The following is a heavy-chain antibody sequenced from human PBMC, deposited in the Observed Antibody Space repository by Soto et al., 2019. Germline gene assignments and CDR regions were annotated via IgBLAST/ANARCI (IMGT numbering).Heavy chain of an antibody. V-gene: IGHV3-30-3*01. CDR2: ISYDGSNK. J-gene: IGHJ6*02. D-gene: IGHD2-15*01. CDR3: ERVLQYCSGASCYPGQYYGMDV. Sequence: QVQLVESGGGVVQPGRSLRLSCAASGFTFSSYAMHWVRQAPGKGLEWVAVISYDGSNKYYADSVKGRFTISRDNSMNTLYLQMNSLRAEDTAVYYCERVLQYCSGASCYPGQYYGMDVWGQGTTVTVSS. CDR1: GFTFSSYA.